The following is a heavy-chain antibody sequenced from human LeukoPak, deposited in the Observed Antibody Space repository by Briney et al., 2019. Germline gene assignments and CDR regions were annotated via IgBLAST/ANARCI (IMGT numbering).Heavy chain of an antibody. Sequence: PGGSLRLSCAASGFTFSSYSMSWVRQAPGKGLEWVSSISSSSSYIYYADSVKGRFTISRDNAKNSLYLQMNSLRAEDTAVYYCARDKVWLTLLPDAFDIWGQGTMVTVSS. D-gene: IGHD2-15*01. CDR2: ISSSSSYI. CDR1: GFTFSSYS. J-gene: IGHJ3*02. V-gene: IGHV3-21*01. CDR3: ARDKVWLTLLPDAFDI.